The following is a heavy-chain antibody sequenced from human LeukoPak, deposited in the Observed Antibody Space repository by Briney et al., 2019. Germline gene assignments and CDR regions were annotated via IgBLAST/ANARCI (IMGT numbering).Heavy chain of an antibody. J-gene: IGHJ3*02. D-gene: IGHD3-9*01. V-gene: IGHV4-34*01. CDR2: INHSGST. CDR3: ARVELRYFDWLLWDDAFDI. CDR1: GGSISSYY. Sequence: SETLSLTCTVSGGSISSYYWSWIRQPPGKGLEWIGEINHSGSTNYNPSLKSRVTISVDTSKNQFSLKLSSVTAADTAVYYCARVELRYFDWLLWDDAFDIWGQGTMVTVSS.